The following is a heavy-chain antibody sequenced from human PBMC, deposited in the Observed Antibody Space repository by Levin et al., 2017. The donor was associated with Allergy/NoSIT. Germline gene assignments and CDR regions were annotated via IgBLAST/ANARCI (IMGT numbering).Heavy chain of an antibody. CDR1: GGSISRGNYY. Sequence: SETLSLTCTLSGGSISRGNYYWSWIRQPPGKGLEWIGYIYKSGIAHYNPTLKSRLTMSVDTSKNQFSLRLSPVAAADTAAYYCARGVGVEIVASTYYLDYWGQGTLVTVSS. CDR2: IYKSGIA. CDR3: ARGVGVEIVASTYYLDY. V-gene: IGHV4-30-4*01. J-gene: IGHJ4*02. D-gene: IGHD5-12*01.